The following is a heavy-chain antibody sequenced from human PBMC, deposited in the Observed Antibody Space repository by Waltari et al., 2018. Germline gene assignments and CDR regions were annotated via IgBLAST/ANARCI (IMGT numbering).Heavy chain of an antibody. CDR3: VRLEDCTGPGGNCYSGDSFALDV. Sequence: QVQLQQWGAGQLQPSATLLLTCPVYGGSLIGSYCGCNRQAPGPWLEWMGESNHRGNTNYNPSLRSRVTMLVETYKSQLSLKVHSVTAADTAVYYCVRLEDCTGPGGNCYSGDSFALDVWGQGTTVTVSS. CDR1: GGSLIGSY. CDR2: SNHRGNT. J-gene: IGHJ6*02. V-gene: IGHV4-34*02. D-gene: IGHD2-8*02.